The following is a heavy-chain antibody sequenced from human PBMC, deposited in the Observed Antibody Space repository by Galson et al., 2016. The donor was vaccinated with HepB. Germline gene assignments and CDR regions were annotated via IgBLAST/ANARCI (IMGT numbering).Heavy chain of an antibody. CDR3: ARRSENYYGPFDY. CDR2: KHYSEDT. V-gene: IGHV4-4*02. J-gene: IGHJ4*02. CDR1: GFTFSSYVM. Sequence: SLRLSCAASGFTFSSYVMSWVRQAPGKGLEWIGEKHYSEDTNYNPSLKSRVAISTDKSRNQFSLNLNSVTAADTAVYYCARRSENYYGPFDYWGQGILVTVSS. D-gene: IGHD1-26*01.